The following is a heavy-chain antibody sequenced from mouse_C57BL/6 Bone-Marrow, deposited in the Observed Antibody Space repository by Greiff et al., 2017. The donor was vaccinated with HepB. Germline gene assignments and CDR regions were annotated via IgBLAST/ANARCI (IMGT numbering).Heavy chain of an antibody. D-gene: IGHD1-1*01. CDR2: ISSGSSTI. V-gene: IGHV5-17*01. Sequence: VQLKESGGGLVKPGGSLKLSCAASGFTFSDYGMHWVRQAPEKGLEWVAYISSGSSTIYYADTVKGRFTISRDNAKNTLFLQMTSLRSEDTAMYYCARGGYGSSYRFDYWGQGTTLTVSS. J-gene: IGHJ2*01. CDR3: ARGGYGSSYRFDY. CDR1: GFTFSDYG.